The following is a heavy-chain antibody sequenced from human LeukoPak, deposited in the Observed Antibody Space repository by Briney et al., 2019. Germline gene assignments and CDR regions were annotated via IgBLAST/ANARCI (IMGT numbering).Heavy chain of an antibody. CDR1: GFTFSSYG. Sequence: GRSLRLSCAASGFTFSSYGMHWVRQAPGKGLEWVAVISYDGGNKYYADSVKGRFTISRDNSKNTLYLQMNSLRAEDTAVYYCAKATPAATGAFDIWGQGTMVTVSS. CDR2: ISYDGGNK. J-gene: IGHJ3*02. V-gene: IGHV3-30*18. CDR3: AKATPAATGAFDI. D-gene: IGHD2-2*01.